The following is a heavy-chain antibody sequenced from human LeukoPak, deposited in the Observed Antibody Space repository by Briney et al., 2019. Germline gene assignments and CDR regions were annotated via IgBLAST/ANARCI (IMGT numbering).Heavy chain of an antibody. CDR1: GGSISGYY. J-gene: IGHJ4*02. V-gene: IGHV4-59*08. CDR2: INYSGST. D-gene: IGHD2-8*02. Sequence: SETLSLTCTVSGGSISGYYWSWIRQPPGKGLEWIGYINYSGSTDYNPSLKSRVTISVDTSKNQFSLKLSSVTAADTAVFYCARTISAWYYFDYWGQGTLVTVSS. CDR3: ARTISAWYYFDY.